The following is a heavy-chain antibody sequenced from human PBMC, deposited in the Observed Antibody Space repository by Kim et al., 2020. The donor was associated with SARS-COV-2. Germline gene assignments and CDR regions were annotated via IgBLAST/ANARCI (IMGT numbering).Heavy chain of an antibody. CDR1: GFIFEGHA. J-gene: IGHJ4*02. V-gene: IGHV3-30*04. D-gene: IGHD3-10*01. Sequence: GRSLRLSCAASGFIFEGHALHWVRQAPGKGLEWVAVISHHGRKKYYADSVKGRFTISRDNSKNTLYLQMNSLRVEDTAVYFCARDSDDSGSIFDYWGQGT. CDR2: ISHHGRKK. CDR3: ARDSDDSGSIFDY.